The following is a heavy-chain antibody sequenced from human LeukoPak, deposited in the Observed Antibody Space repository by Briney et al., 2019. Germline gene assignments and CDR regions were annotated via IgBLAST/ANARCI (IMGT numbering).Heavy chain of an antibody. Sequence: GASVKVSCKASGYTFTSYDINWVRQATEQGLEWMGWMNPNSGNTGYAQKFQGRVTMTRNTSISTAYMELSSLRSEDTAVYYCARGPLHHSSSDNWFDPWGQGTLVTVSS. D-gene: IGHD6-6*01. CDR1: GYTFTSYD. CDR2: MNPNSGNT. V-gene: IGHV1-8*01. J-gene: IGHJ5*02. CDR3: ARGPLHHSSSDNWFDP.